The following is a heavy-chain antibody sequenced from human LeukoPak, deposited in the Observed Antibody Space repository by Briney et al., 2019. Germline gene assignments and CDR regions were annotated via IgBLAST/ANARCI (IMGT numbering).Heavy chain of an antibody. CDR2: ISYDGSNK. CDR1: GFTFSSYA. CDR3: ARAKWEL. D-gene: IGHD1-26*01. J-gene: IGHJ4*02. V-gene: IGHV3-30-3*01. Sequence: GRSLRLSCAASGFTFSSYAMHWVRQAPGKGLEWVAVISYDGSNKYYADSVKSRFTISRDNSKNTLYLQMNSLRAEDTAVYYCARAKWELWGQGTLVTVSS.